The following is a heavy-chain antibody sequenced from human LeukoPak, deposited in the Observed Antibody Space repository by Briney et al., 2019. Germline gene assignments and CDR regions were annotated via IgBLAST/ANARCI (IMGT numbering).Heavy chain of an antibody. Sequence: GGSLRLSCAASGFTFSSYAMSWVRQAPGKGLEWVSAISGSGGSTYYADSVKGRFTISRENSKNTLYLQMNSLRAEDTAVYYCAKDKQVKGGFGELLSLNDYWGQGTLITVSS. V-gene: IGHV3-23*01. CDR1: GFTFSSYA. CDR3: AKDKQVKGGFGELLSLNDY. D-gene: IGHD3-10*01. J-gene: IGHJ4*02. CDR2: ISGSGGST.